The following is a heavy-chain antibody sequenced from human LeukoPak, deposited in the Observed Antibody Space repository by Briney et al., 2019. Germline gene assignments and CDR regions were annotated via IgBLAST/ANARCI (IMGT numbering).Heavy chain of an antibody. CDR2: INHSGST. Sequence: SETLSLTCAVYGGSFSGYYWTWIRQSPGKGLEWIGEINHSGSTNYNPSLKSRVTISVDTSKNQFSLKLSSVTAADTAVYYCATRHQYCSGGSCYKGTYYYYMDVWGKGTTVTISS. CDR1: GGSFSGYY. J-gene: IGHJ6*03. CDR3: ATRHQYCSGGSCYKGTYYYYMDV. D-gene: IGHD2-15*01. V-gene: IGHV4-34*01.